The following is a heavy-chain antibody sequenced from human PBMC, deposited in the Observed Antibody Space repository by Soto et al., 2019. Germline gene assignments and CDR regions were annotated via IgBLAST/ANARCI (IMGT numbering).Heavy chain of an antibody. D-gene: IGHD6-19*01. CDR2: INPNSGGT. CDR1: GYTFTGYY. J-gene: IGHJ6*02. CDR3: ARGVAVADPYYYYGMDV. V-gene: IGHV1-2*02. Sequence: ASVKVSCKASGYTFTGYYMHWVRQAPGQGLEWMGWINPNSGGTNYAQKFQGRVTMTRDTSISTAYMELSRLRSDDTAMYYCARGVAVADPYYYYGMDVWGQGTTVTVSS.